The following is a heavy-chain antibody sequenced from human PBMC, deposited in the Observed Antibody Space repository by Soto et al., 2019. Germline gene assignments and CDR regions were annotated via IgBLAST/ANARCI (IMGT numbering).Heavy chain of an antibody. CDR3: TTLTGTTTYYYYGMDV. V-gene: IGHV3-15*01. CDR2: IKSKTDGGTT. D-gene: IGHD1-7*01. Sequence: EVQLVESGGGLVKPGGSLRLSCAASGFTFSNAWMSWVRQAPGKGLEWVGRIKSKTDGGTTDYAAPVKGRFTISRDDSKNTLYLQMNSLKTVDTAVYYCTTLTGTTTYYYYGMDVWGQGTTVTVSS. CDR1: GFTFSNAW. J-gene: IGHJ6*02.